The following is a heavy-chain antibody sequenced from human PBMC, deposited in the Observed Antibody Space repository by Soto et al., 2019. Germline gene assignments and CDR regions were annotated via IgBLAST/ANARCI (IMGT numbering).Heavy chain of an antibody. Sequence: QVQLMQSGAEVKKPGASVKVSCKASGDTFTDYYIHWVRQAPGQGLEWMGTVNPSGGHTTYAQHLLGRVTMTRDTSTSTLYMELTSLTSDATAIDYCARGGHVVVVTAALDYWGQGPLVTVSS. D-gene: IGHD2-21*02. V-gene: IGHV1-46*01. J-gene: IGHJ4*02. CDR2: VNPSGGHT. CDR3: ARGGHVVVVTAALDY. CDR1: GDTFTDYY.